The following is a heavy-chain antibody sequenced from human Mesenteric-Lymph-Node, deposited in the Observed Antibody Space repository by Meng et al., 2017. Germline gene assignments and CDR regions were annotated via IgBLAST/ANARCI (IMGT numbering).Heavy chain of an antibody. J-gene: IGHJ3*01. CDR3: GRVGGWMGGTNAFDF. CDR1: GFTFSNSD. V-gene: IGHV3-72*01. D-gene: IGHD1-14*01. CDR2: IRNKANSYNT. Sequence: LSLTCAASGFTFSNSDMNWVRQAPGTGPEWVGRIRNKANSYNTEYAASVKGRFTISRDDSESSVYLQMDSLKSEDTAVYYCGRVGGWMGGTNAFDFWGQGTTVTVSS.